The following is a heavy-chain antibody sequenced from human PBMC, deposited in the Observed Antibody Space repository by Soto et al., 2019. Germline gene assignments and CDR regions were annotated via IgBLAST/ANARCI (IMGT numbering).Heavy chain of an antibody. D-gene: IGHD6-19*01. CDR3: AVAGLPFEY. CDR2: INPNSGDT. V-gene: IGHV1-2*02. Sequence: QVQLVQSGAEVTKPGASVKVSCKTSGYTFTGYYIHWVRQAPGQGLEWMALINPNSGDTNYGHKFQGRVTLTRDTSINTVYMEVTSLRFDDTAVYYCAVAGLPFEYWGQGTLVTVFS. J-gene: IGHJ4*02. CDR1: GYTFTGYY.